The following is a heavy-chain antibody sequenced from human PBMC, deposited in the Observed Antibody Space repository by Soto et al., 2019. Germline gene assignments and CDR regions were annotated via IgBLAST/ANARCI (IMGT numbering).Heavy chain of an antibody. CDR1: GYIFTSYA. CDR3: ARGHGVGDWFDP. V-gene: IGHV1-8*01. Sequence: QVQLVQSGAEVKKPGASVKVSFKPSGYIFTSYAINWVRQATGQGLEWMGWMNPNSGNTGYAQKFQGRVTMTRNTSISTAYMELSSLRSEDTAVYYCARGHGVGDWFDPWGQGTLVTVSS. D-gene: IGHD3-10*01. CDR2: MNPNSGNT. J-gene: IGHJ5*02.